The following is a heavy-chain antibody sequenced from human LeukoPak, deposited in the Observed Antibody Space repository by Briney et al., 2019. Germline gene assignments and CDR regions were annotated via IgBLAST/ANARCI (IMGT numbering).Heavy chain of an antibody. CDR3: ARHLGTYYYDSSGYYAFDI. CDR2: ISAYNGNT. J-gene: IGHJ3*02. V-gene: IGHV1-18*01. D-gene: IGHD3-22*01. Sequence: ASVKVSCKASGYTFTSYAMNWVRQAPGQGLEWMGWISAYNGNTNYAQKLQGRVTMTTDTSTSTAYMELRSLRSDDTAVYYCARHLGTYYYDSSGYYAFDIWGQGTMVTVSS. CDR1: GYTFTSYA.